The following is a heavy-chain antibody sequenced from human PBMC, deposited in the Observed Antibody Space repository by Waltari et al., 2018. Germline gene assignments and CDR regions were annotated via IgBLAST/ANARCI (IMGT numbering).Heavy chain of an antibody. CDR1: GGTFSSYA. D-gene: IGHD4-17*01. J-gene: IGHJ6*02. V-gene: IGHV1-69*05. CDR3: AAPSRVMTTVTTLQGNYYYYYGMDV. CDR2: IIPIFGTA. Sequence: QVQLVQSGAEVKKPGSSVTVSYKASGGTFSSYAIRWVRPAPGQGLEWMGGIIPIFGTANYAQKFQGRVTITTDESTSTAYMELSSLRSEDTAVYYCAAPSRVMTTVTTLQGNYYYYYGMDVWGQGTTVTVSS.